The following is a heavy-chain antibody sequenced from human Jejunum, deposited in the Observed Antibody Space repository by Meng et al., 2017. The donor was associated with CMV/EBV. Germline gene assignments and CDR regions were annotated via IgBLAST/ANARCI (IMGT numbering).Heavy chain of an antibody. D-gene: IGHD3-10*01. CDR1: GYTFSDSW. J-gene: IGHJ4*02. CDR2: IYPDDSDS. CDR3: VRRAGSLYYFDF. Sequence: CEGSGYTFSDSWVGWVRQMPGKGREWMGIIYPDDSDSRYNPSFQGQVTISADKSITTAYLQWSSLKASDTGMYYCVRRAGSLYYFDFWGPGTLVTVSS. V-gene: IGHV5-51*01.